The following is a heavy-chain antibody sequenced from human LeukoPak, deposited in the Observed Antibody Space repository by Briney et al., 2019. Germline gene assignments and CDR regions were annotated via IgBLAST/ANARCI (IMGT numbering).Heavy chain of an antibody. CDR1: DGSISSDY. CDR2: IYSSGST. Sequence: PSETLSLTCSVSDGSISSDYWSWIRQPAGKGLEWIGRIYSSGSTNYNPSLKSRVTMSLDTSKNQFSLNLSSVTAADTAVYYCAKVDRNYNGHAFDIWGQGTMVTVSP. J-gene: IGHJ3*02. D-gene: IGHD1-14*01. V-gene: IGHV4-4*07. CDR3: AKVDRNYNGHAFDI.